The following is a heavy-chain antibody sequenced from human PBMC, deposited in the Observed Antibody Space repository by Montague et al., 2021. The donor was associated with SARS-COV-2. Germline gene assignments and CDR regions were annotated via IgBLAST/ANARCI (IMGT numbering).Heavy chain of an antibody. Sequence: SETLSLTCAVYGGSLTNHYWTWVRQPPANGLEWVGEVNQSGRTTHYNPSLRSRVTISVDRSNNQVSLTLESVTAADTAVYYCARVPLHFDGFDYWGQGSLVTVSS. CDR1: GGSLTNHY. CDR3: ARVPLHFDGFDY. J-gene: IGHJ4*02. D-gene: IGHD3-9*01. CDR2: VNQSGRTT. V-gene: IGHV4-34*01.